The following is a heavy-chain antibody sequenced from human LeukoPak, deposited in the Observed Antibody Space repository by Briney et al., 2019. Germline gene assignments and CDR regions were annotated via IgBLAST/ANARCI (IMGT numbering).Heavy chain of an antibody. Sequence: GRSLRLSCTTSGFTFDDYAMHWVRQAPGKGLEWVSGISWNSGSIGYADSVKGRFTISRDNAKNSLYLQMNSLRAEDTALYYCAKDYNGDPNKYYYYYYGMDVWGQGTTVTVSS. J-gene: IGHJ6*02. CDR2: ISWNSGSI. CDR3: AKDYNGDPNKYYYYYYGMDV. D-gene: IGHD4-17*01. V-gene: IGHV3-9*01. CDR1: GFTFDDYA.